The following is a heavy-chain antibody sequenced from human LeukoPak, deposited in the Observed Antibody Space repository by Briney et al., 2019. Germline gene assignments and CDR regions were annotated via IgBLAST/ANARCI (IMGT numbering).Heavy chain of an antibody. Sequence: PGGSLRLSCAASGFTFSSYTMSWVRQAPGEGLERVSGISGRSDSIYYADSVEGRFTISRDYSKSTVDLQMNSLRAEDTAVYYCAREKWQRHHCGVDVWGQGTTVTVSS. CDR1: GFTFSSYT. D-gene: IGHD1-26*01. CDR3: AREKWQRHHCGVDV. CDR2: ISGRSDSI. J-gene: IGHJ6*02. V-gene: IGHV3-23*01.